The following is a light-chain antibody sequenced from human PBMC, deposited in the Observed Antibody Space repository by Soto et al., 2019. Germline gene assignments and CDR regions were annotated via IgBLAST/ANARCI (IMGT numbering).Light chain of an antibody. J-gene: IGKJ1*01. Sequence: DIVLTQSPGTLSLSPGERATLSCRASQSVSSNLAWYQQKPGQAPRLLIYGASTRATGIPARFSGSGSGTEFTLTISSLQSEDFAVYYCQQYNNWPGTFGQGTQVDIK. CDR1: QSVSSN. CDR2: GAS. V-gene: IGKV3-15*01. CDR3: QQYNNWPGT.